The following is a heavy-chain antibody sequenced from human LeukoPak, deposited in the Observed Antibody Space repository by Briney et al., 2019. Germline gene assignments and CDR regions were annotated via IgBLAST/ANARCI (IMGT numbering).Heavy chain of an antibody. V-gene: IGHV3-30*18. CDR3: AKAEGDYGDYLYFQH. CDR2: ISYDGSNK. J-gene: IGHJ1*01. Sequence: PGGYLRLSCAASVFTFSSYGMHWVRQAPGKGLEWVAVISYDGSNKYYADSVKGRFTISRDNSKNTLYLQMNSLRAEDTAVYYCAKAEGDYGDYLYFQHWGQGTLVTVSS. D-gene: IGHD4-17*01. CDR1: VFTFSSYG.